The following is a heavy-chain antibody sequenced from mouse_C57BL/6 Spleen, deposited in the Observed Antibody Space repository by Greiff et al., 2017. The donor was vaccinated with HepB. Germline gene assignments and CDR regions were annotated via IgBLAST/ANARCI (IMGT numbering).Heavy chain of an antibody. CDR3: ARHEGVYYYGSRWYFDV. J-gene: IGHJ1*03. D-gene: IGHD1-1*01. Sequence: VQLQQSGAELVKPGASVKLSCKASGYTFTEYTIHWVKQRSGQGLEWIGWFYPGSGSIKYNEKFKDKATLTADKSSSTVYMELSRLTSEDSAVDFWARHEGVYYYGSRWYFDVWGTGTTVTVSS. CDR2: FYPGSGSI. V-gene: IGHV1-62-2*01. CDR1: GYTFTEYT.